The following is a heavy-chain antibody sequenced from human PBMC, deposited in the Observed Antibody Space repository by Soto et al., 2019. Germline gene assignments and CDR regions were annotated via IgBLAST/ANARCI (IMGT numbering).Heavy chain of an antibody. V-gene: IGHV3-33*01. Sequence: GGSLRLSCAASGFTFSSYGMHWVRQAPGKGLEWVAVIWYDGSNKYYADSVKGRFTISRDNSKNTLYLQMNSLRAEDTAVYYCARAGGHGSGSYYSTYYYYYYMDVWGKGTTVTVSS. J-gene: IGHJ6*03. CDR2: IWYDGSNK. CDR1: GFTFSSYG. CDR3: ARAGGHGSGSYYSTYYYYYYMDV. D-gene: IGHD3-10*01.